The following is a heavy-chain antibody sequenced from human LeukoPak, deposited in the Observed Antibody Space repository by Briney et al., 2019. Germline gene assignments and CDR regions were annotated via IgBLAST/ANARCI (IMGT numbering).Heavy chain of an antibody. J-gene: IGHJ4*02. V-gene: IGHV3-49*04. CDR2: IRSKAYGGTT. CDR1: GFTFGDFA. D-gene: IGHD3-16*01. CDR3: TRAILNFAFGVDY. Sequence: GGSLRLSCTASGFTFGDFAMSWVRQAPGKGLEWVGFIRSKAYGGTTEDAASVKGRFTISIDDSKSIAYLQMNSLKTEDTAVYYCTRAILNFAFGVDYWGQGTLVTVSS.